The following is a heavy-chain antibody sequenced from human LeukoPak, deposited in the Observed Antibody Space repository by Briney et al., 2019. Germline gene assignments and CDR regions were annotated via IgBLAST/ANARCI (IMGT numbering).Heavy chain of an antibody. D-gene: IGHD2-2*01. V-gene: IGHV3-23*01. CDR1: GFTFSSYA. J-gene: IGHJ4*02. CDR3: AKGSNCRSRSCQGALDY. CDR2: ISGSVVST. Sequence: GGSLRLSCAASGFTFSSYAMRWLPHAPGKGGEWVSNISGSVVSTNYGGSLKCRFTLYRDNTKTTLYLKMNTLRDEGTAVYYCAKGSNCRSRSCQGALDYCGQGTLVTVSS.